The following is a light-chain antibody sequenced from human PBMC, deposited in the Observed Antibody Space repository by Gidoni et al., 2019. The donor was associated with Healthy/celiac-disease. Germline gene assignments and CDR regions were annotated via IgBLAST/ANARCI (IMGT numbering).Light chain of an antibody. CDR1: QSVLYSSNHQNY. CDR3: QQYYSTPYT. Sequence: DIVMTQSPDSLAVSLGERATINCKSSQSVLYSSNHQNYLAWYQPKPGQPPKLLIYWASTRESGVPDRFSGSGSGTDFTLTISSLQAEDVAVYYCQQYYSTPYTFGQGTKLEIK. V-gene: IGKV4-1*01. J-gene: IGKJ2*01. CDR2: WAS.